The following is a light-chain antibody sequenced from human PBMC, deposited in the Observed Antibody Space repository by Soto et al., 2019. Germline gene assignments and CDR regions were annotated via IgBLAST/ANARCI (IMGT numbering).Light chain of an antibody. CDR3: HQYDSSPWT. CDR2: GAS. V-gene: IGKV3-20*01. CDR1: QSVSSSF. J-gene: IGKJ1*01. Sequence: EIVLTQSPGTLSLSPGERATLSCRASQSVSSSFLAWYQQKPGQAPRPLIYGASSRATGIPDRFSGSGSGTDFTLTIRRLEPEDFAVYYCHQYDSSPWTFGQGTKVEIK.